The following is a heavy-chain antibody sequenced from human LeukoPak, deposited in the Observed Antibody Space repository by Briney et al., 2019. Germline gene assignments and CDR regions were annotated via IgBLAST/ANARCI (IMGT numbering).Heavy chain of an antibody. CDR2: INPNSGGT. D-gene: IGHD5-12*01. Sequence: ASVKVSCKASGYTFTGYYMHWVRQAPGQGLEWMGRINPNSGGTNYAQKFQGRVTMTRNTSISTAYMELSSLRSEDTAVYYCAREWIRRGGFDPWGQGTLVTVSS. V-gene: IGHV1-2*06. CDR3: AREWIRRGGFDP. CDR1: GYTFTGYY. J-gene: IGHJ5*02.